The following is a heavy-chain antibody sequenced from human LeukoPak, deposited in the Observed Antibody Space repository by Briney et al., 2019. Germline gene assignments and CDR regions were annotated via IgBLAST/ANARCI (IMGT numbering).Heavy chain of an antibody. D-gene: IGHD4-17*01. CDR2: ISSSGSTI. CDR3: ATETTALYYYYYMDV. J-gene: IGHJ6*03. CDR1: GFTFSDYY. V-gene: IGHV3-11*01. Sequence: PGGSLRLSCAASGFTFSDYYMSWIRQAPGKGLEWVSYISSSGSTIYYADSVKGRFTISRDNAKNSLYLQMNSLRAEDTAVYYCATETTALYYYYYMDVWGKGTTVTVSS.